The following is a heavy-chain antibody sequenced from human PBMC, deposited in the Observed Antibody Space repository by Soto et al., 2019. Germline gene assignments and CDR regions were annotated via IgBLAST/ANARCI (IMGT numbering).Heavy chain of an antibody. Sequence: GGSLRLSCAASGFTFSSYSMNWVRQAPGKGLEWVSYISSSSSTIYYADSVKGRFTISRDNAKNSLYLQMNSLRAEDTAVYYCARVASGRHYSNRIAARDYWGQGTLVTVSS. CDR1: GFTFSSYS. CDR3: ARVASGRHYSNRIAARDY. D-gene: IGHD6-6*01. J-gene: IGHJ4*02. CDR2: ISSSSSTI. V-gene: IGHV3-48*01.